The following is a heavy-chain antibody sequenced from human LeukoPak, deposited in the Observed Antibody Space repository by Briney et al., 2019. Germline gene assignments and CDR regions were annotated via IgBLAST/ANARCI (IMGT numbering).Heavy chain of an antibody. J-gene: IGHJ3*02. CDR1: GGSISTGNW. D-gene: IGHD5-12*01. CDR3: ARGGGGMVATSDAFDI. CDR2: IYTSGST. V-gene: IGHV4-4*02. Sequence: SETLSLTCTVSGGSISTGNWWSWVRQPPGKGLQWIGRIYTSGSTNYNPSLKSRVTISVDTSKNQFSLKLSSVTAADTAVYYCARGGGGMVATSDAFDIWGQGTMVTVSS.